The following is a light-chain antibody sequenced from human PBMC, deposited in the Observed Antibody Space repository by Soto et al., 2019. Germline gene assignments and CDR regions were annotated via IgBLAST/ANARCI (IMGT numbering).Light chain of an antibody. CDR3: HQYYSYPRT. CDR2: AAA. Sequence: AIRITQSLHSFSASTGVIVTITCLSSQGISSCVALYQQKPGQAPKLLVYAAATLHSGVQSMFSGSGSGTDFALTISCLQSEDFATYYCHQYYSYPRTFGRGTKIEIK. V-gene: IGKV1-8*01. CDR1: QGISSC. J-gene: IGKJ1*01.